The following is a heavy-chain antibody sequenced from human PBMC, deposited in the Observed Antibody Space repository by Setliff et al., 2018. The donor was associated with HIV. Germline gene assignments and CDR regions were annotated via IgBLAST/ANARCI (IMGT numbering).Heavy chain of an antibody. CDR3: ARRGRDGVLIVFATGFDP. D-gene: IGHD2-8*01. J-gene: IGHJ5*02. CDR1: GGSISSSTYY. CDR2: IFYTGNT. Sequence: SETRSLTCSVPGGSISSSTYYWGWIRQPPGRGLEWIGDIFYTGNTSYNPSLTSRVAISVDTSENQFSLKLNSVTAADTAVYYCARRGRDGVLIVFATGFDPWGQGTLVTVSS. V-gene: IGHV4-39*01.